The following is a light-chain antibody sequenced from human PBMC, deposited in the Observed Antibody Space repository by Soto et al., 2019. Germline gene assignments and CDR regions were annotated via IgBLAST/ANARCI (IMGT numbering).Light chain of an antibody. CDR3: LLDFSYFWA. CDR2: AAS. J-gene: IGKJ1*01. Sequence: AIQLTQSPSSLSASVGDRVTITCRASQDIRSALGWYQQKPGKVPKLLIYAASTLQSGVPSRFSGSGSGTDLTITISSLQPEDFATYYCLLDFSYFWAFGQGTKWIS. V-gene: IGKV1-6*01. CDR1: QDIRSA.